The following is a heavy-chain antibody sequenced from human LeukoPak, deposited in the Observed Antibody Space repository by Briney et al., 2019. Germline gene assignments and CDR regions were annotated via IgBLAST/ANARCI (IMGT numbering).Heavy chain of an antibody. V-gene: IGHV4-39*01. D-gene: IGHD6-13*01. Sequence: SETLSLTCTVSGGSTSSSSYYWGWVRQPPGKGLEWIGTIYYSGSAYYNPSLQSRVTIYVDTSRNQFSLKLSSVAAADTAVYYCARHNIAAAGLFDPWGQGTLVTVSS. J-gene: IGHJ5*02. CDR3: ARHNIAAAGLFDP. CDR2: IYYSGSA. CDR1: GGSTSSSSYY.